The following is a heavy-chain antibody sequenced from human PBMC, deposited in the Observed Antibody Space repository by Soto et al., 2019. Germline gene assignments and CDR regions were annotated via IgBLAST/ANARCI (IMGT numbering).Heavy chain of an antibody. Sequence: QVQLVQSGAEEKKPGASVKVSCKASGYTFTSYAMHWVRQAPGQRLEWMGWINAGNGNTKYSQKFQGRVTITRDTSASTAYMELGSLRSEDTAVYYCARDGEHPPQFDYWGQGTLVTVSS. CDR3: ARDGEHPPQFDY. V-gene: IGHV1-3*05. D-gene: IGHD2-21*01. CDR2: INAGNGNT. CDR1: GYTFTSYA. J-gene: IGHJ4*02.